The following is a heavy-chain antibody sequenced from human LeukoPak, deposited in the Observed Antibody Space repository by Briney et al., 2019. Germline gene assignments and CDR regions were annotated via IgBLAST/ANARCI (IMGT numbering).Heavy chain of an antibody. J-gene: IGHJ4*02. CDR2: ISYDGSNK. CDR1: GFTFSSYA. Sequence: GGSLRLSCAASGFTFSSYAMHWVRQAPGKGLEWVAVISYDGSNKYYADSVKGRFTISRDNSKNTLYLQMNSLRVEDTAVYYCAKHSWWSGYFYFLPFDYWGQGTLVTVSS. CDR3: AKHSWWSGYFYFLPFDY. V-gene: IGHV3-30-3*02. D-gene: IGHD3-3*01.